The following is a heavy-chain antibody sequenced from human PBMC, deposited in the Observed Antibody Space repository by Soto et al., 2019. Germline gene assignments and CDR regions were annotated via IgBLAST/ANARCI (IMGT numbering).Heavy chain of an antibody. D-gene: IGHD1-26*01. CDR3: ARDLAKGGGSAGFDY. J-gene: IGHJ4*02. CDR2: INPKSGGT. V-gene: IGHV1-2*02. Sequence: ASVKVSCKASGYAFTVYYMHWVRQAPGQGLEWMGWINPKSGGTMYPQKFQGRVTMTWDTSISTAYMALTRLRSDDTAVYYCARDLAKGGGSAGFDYWGQGTLVTVS. CDR1: GYAFTVYY.